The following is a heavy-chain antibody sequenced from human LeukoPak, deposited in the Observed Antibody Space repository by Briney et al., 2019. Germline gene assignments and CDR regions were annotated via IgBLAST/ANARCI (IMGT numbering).Heavy chain of an antibody. Sequence: ASVKVSCKAPGYTFTSYGISWVRQAPGQGLEWMGWISAYNGNTNYAQKLQGRVTMTTDTSTSTAYMELRSLRSDDTAVYYCARAASCGPEDDYWGQGTLVTVSS. CDR2: ISAYNGNT. CDR3: ARAASCGPEDDY. J-gene: IGHJ4*02. V-gene: IGHV1-18*01. D-gene: IGHD5-18*01. CDR1: GYTFTSYG.